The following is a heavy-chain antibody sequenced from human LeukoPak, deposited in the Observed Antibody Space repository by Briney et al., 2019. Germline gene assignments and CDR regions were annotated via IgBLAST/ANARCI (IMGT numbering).Heavy chain of an antibody. Sequence: PGGSLRLSCAASGFTFSSYSMNWVRQAPGKGLEWVSSISSSSSYIYYADSVKGRFTISRDNAKNSLYLQMNSLRAEDTAVYYCARDRVNNYYYKDVWGKGTTVTISS. CDR1: GFTFSSYS. CDR3: ARDRVNNYYYKDV. J-gene: IGHJ6*03. V-gene: IGHV3-21*01. CDR2: ISSSSSYI. D-gene: IGHD4-11*01.